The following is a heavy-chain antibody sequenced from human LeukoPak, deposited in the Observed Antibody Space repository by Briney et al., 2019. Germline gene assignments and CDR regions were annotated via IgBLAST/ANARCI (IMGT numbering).Heavy chain of an antibody. CDR3: AREWGIAAAGNTAFDF. Sequence: SENLSLTCTVSGGSIRSYYWSWVRQTAGKGLEWVGRIYTSESTNYNPSLKSRVTMSVDTSKNQFSLKLNSVTAADTALYYCAREWGIAAAGNTAFDFWGPGIQVTVSS. D-gene: IGHD6-13*01. V-gene: IGHV4-4*07. J-gene: IGHJ4*02. CDR2: IYTSEST. CDR1: GGSIRSYY.